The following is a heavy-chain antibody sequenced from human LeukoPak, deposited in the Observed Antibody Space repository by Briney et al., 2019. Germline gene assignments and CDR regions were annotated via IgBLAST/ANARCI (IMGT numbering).Heavy chain of an antibody. V-gene: IGHV3-21*01. CDR2: ITGRNNI. D-gene: IGHD7-27*01. CDR3: ARDPGEADN. J-gene: IGHJ4*02. Sequence: GGSLRLSCAASGFTFSSYSMNWVRQAPGKGLEWVSSITGRNNIFYADSVKGRFTISRDNAKNSLYLQMNSLTAEDTAVYYCARDPGEADNWGQGTLVTVSS. CDR1: GFTFSSYS.